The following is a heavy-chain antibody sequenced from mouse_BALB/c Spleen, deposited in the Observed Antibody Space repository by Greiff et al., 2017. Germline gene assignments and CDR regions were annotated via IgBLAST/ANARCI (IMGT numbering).Heavy chain of an antibody. Sequence: EVKLVESGGGLVQPGGSLKLSCAASGFDFSRYWMSWVRQAPGKGLEWIGEINPDSSTINYTPSLKDKFIISRDNAKNTLYLQMSKVRSEDTALYYCAREDNDGYLAWFAYWGQGTLVTVSA. CDR3: AREDNDGYLAWFAY. D-gene: IGHD2-3*01. J-gene: IGHJ3*01. V-gene: IGHV4-1*02. CDR1: GFDFSRYW. CDR2: INPDSSTI.